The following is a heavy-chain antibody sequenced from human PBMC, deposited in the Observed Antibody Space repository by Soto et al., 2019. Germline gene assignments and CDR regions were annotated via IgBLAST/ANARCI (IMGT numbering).Heavy chain of an antibody. CDR3: CTSPAVAV. Sequence: EVQLVESGGGLVQPGGSLRLSCTASEFTVSNNYMTWVRQAPGKGLEWVSVIYSGGNTYYADSVQGRFTISRDNYYTLYLEMNSLRAEDTAIYYCCTSPAVAVWGKGTTVTVSS. CDR2: IYSGGNT. V-gene: IGHV3-66*01. CDR1: EFTVSNNY. D-gene: IGHD6-19*01. J-gene: IGHJ6*04.